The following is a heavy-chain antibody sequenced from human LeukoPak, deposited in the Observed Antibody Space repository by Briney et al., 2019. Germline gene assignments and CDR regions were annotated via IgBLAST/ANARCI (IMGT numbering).Heavy chain of an antibody. CDR1: GFSISTYS. J-gene: IGHJ4*02. CDR3: AKDPSSGYCSSTSCYAGYFDY. V-gene: IGHV3-21*01. D-gene: IGHD2-2*01. CDR2: ISSTSSYI. Sequence: GGSLTLSCAASGFSISTYSMDWVRQAPGKGLEWVSSISSTSSYIYYADSVKGRFTISRDNAKNSLYLQMNSLRAEDTAVYYCAKDPSSGYCSSTSCYAGYFDYWGQGTLVTVSS.